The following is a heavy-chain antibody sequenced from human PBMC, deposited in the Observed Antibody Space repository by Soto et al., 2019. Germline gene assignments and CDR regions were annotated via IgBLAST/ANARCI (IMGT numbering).Heavy chain of an antibody. D-gene: IGHD2-21*01. CDR1: GFTFSNYA. CDR3: ARAGLGVPGDHWDY. V-gene: IGHV3-23*01. Sequence: GGSLRLSCAGSGFTFSNYAINWVRQAPGKGLEWVAAISGSGSGTYRADWAKGRFTISRDNSKNTVCLQMNSLRAEDTALYYCARAGLGVPGDHWDYWGHGTRVTVSS. J-gene: IGHJ4*01. CDR2: ISGSGSGT.